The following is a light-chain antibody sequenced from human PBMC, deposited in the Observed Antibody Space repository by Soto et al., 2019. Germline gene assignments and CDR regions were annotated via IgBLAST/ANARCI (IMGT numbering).Light chain of an antibody. CDR3: QQYISSPWT. J-gene: IGKJ1*01. V-gene: IGKV3-20*01. CDR1: QSVSSNS. CDR2: GAS. Sequence: EIVLTQSPATLSLSPGERASLSCRASQSVSSNSLAWYQQKPGQAPRLLIYGASSRATDIPDRFSGSGSGSGTDFTLTITGLEPEDVAVYYCQQYISSPWTFGQGTKV.